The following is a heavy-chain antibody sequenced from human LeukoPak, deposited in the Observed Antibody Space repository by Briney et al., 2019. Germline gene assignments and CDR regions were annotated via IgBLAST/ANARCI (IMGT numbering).Heavy chain of an antibody. D-gene: IGHD6-13*01. CDR3: ARVISAAGTGDNWFDP. V-gene: IGHV1-69*05. CDR1: GGTFSSYA. Sequence: SVTVSCKASGGTFSSYAISWVRQAPGQGLEWMGGIIPIFGTADYAQKFQGRVTITTDESTSTAYMELSSLRSEDTAVYYCARVISAAGTGDNWFDPWGQGTLVTVSS. J-gene: IGHJ5*02. CDR2: IIPIFGTA.